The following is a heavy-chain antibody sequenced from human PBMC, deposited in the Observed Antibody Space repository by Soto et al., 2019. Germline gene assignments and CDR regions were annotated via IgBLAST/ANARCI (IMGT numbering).Heavy chain of an antibody. CDR2: IGGRGGNA. V-gene: IGHV3-23*01. J-gene: IGHJ4*02. CDR3: AKARDSGDFAGSFDS. Sequence: LRLSCAASGFTVNDYAINWVRQLPGRGLEYVSGIGGRGGNAFYADSMKGRFIISRDNSKNTVYLQMNNLRVDDSAMYYCAKARDSGDFAGSFDSWGQGTLVTVSS. D-gene: IGHD2-21*02. CDR1: GFTVNDYA.